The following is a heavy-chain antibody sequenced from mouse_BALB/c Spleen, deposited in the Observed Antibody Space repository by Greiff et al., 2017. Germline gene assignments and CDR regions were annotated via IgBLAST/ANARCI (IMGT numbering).Heavy chain of an antibody. J-gene: IGHJ4*01. CDR2: ISSGGGST. V-gene: IGHV5-12-1*01. CDR1: GFAFSSYD. CDR3: ARQGMDY. Sequence: DVILVESGGGLVKPGGSLKLSCAASGFAFSSYDMSWVRQTPEKRLEWVAYISSGGGSTYYPDTVKGRFTISRDNAKNTLYLQMSSLKSEDTAMYYCARQGMDYWGQGTSVTVSS.